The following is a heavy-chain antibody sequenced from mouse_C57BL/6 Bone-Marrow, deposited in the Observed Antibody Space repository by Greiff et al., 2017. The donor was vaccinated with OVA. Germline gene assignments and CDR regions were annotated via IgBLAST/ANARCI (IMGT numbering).Heavy chain of an antibody. CDR3: ARRYYGSSLKN. Sequence: VQLQQSGAELVRPGASVKLSCKASGYTFTDYYINWVKQRPGQGLEWIARIYPGSGNTYYNEKFKGKATLTVAKSSHTAYLQLSSLTSEESAMNLGARRYYGSSLKNGGQGTTHTVSS. CDR2: IYPGSGNT. V-gene: IGHV1-76*01. D-gene: IGHD1-1*01. J-gene: IGHJ2*01. CDR1: GYTFTDYY.